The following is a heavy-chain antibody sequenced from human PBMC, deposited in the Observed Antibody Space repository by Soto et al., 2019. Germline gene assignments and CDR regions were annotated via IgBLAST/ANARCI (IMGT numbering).Heavy chain of an antibody. Sequence: GGSLRLSCTASGFTFGDYAMSWFRQAPGKGLEWVGFIRSKAYGGTTEYAASVKGRFTISRDDSKSIAYLQMNSLKTEDTAVYYCTRDMDYYYDSSGYLGYWGQGTLVTVSS. V-gene: IGHV3-49*03. D-gene: IGHD3-22*01. CDR2: IRSKAYGGTT. J-gene: IGHJ4*02. CDR3: TRDMDYYYDSSGYLGY. CDR1: GFTFGDYA.